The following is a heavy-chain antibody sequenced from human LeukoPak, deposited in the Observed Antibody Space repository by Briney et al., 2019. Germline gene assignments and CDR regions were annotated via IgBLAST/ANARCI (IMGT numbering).Heavy chain of an antibody. V-gene: IGHV4-4*07. J-gene: IGHJ4*02. Sequence: SETLSLTCTVSGGSLSSYFWIWIRQPAGKGLEWIGRIYSSGSTNYNPSLQSRVTLSVDTSKNQFSLRLNSVTAADTAVYYCARGTYDSSGYYWTPFDYWGQGTLVTVSS. CDR1: GGSLSSYF. D-gene: IGHD3-22*01. CDR3: ARGTYDSSGYYWTPFDY. CDR2: IYSSGST.